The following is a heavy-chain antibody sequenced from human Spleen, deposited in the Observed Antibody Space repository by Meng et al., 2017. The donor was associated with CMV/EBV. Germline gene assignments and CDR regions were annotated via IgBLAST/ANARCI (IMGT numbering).Heavy chain of an antibody. CDR2: INPNSDGA. CDR1: GYPFTSFY. D-gene: IGHD2-2*01. Sequence: ASVKVSCKASGYPFTSFYIHWVRQAPGQGLEWMGSINPNSDGADYAQSFQGRVTLTRDMSIGTAFMELNRLTSDDTAVYYCARMLSVVVPAAPGGNYGMDVWGQGTTVTVSS. V-gene: IGHV1-2*02. J-gene: IGHJ6*02. CDR3: ARMLSVVVPAAPGGNYGMDV.